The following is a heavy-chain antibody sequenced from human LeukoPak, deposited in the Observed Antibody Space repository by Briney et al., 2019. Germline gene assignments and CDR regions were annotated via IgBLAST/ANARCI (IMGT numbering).Heavy chain of an antibody. D-gene: IGHD5-12*01. CDR1: GFTFRSYW. CDR3: AMFGLVAAIDS. V-gene: IGHV3-7*02. J-gene: IGHJ4*02. Sequence: PGGSLRLSCAASGFTFRSYWMTWVRHAPGRGLERVANIKGDGSEKYCADSVRGQFTISRDNAKNSLYLQMNSLRAEDTAVYYCAMFGLVAAIDSWGQGTLVTVSS. CDR2: IKGDGSEK.